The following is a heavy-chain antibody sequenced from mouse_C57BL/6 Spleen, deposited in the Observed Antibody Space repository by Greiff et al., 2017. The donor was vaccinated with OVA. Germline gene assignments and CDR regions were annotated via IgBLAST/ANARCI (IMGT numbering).Heavy chain of an antibody. V-gene: IGHV1-54*01. D-gene: IGHD2-13*01. CDR2: INPGSGGT. CDR3: ARQGYYGDAWFAY. J-gene: IGHJ3*01. Sequence: QVQLQQSGAELVRPGTSVKVSCKASGYAFTNYLIEWVKQRPGQGLEWIGVINPGSGGTNYNEKFKGKATLTADKSSSTAYMQLSSLTSEDSAVYFCARQGYYGDAWFAYWGQGTLVTVSA. CDR1: GYAFTNYL.